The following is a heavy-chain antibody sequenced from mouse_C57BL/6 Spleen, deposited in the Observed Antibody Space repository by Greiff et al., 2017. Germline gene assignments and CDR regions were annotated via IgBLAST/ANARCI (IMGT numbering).Heavy chain of an antibody. D-gene: IGHD2-4*01. Sequence: EVKLVESEGGLVQPGSSMKLSCTASGFTFSDYYMAWVRQVPDKGLEWVANINYDGSSTYYLDSLKSRFIISRDNAKNILYLQMSSLKSEDTATYYCARARDYYDYDAWGQGTLVTVSA. J-gene: IGHJ3*02. CDR3: ARARDYYDYDA. V-gene: IGHV5-16*01. CDR2: INYDGSST. CDR1: GFTFSDYY.